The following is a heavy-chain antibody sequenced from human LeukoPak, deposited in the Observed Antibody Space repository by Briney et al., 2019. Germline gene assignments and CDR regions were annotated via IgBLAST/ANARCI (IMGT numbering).Heavy chain of an antibody. CDR1: GFTFSSYG. D-gene: IGHD2-2*01. Sequence: PGRSLRLSCAASGFTFSSYGMHWVRQAPGKGLEWVAVIWYVGSNKYYADSVKGRFTISRDNSKNTLYLQMNSLRAEDTAVYYCARDLTRALDYYYYGMDVWGQGTTVTVSS. V-gene: IGHV3-33*01. J-gene: IGHJ6*02. CDR2: IWYVGSNK. CDR3: ARDLTRALDYYYYGMDV.